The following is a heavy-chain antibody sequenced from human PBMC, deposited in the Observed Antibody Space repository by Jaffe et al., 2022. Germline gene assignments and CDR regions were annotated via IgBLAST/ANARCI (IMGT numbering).Heavy chain of an antibody. CDR1: GFALTTTEVA. CDR3: AHRHLGYFDY. J-gene: IGHJ4*02. CDR2: IYGAGEI. V-gene: IGHV2-5*02. Sequence: QITLKESGPTLVKPTQTLTLTCTFSGFALTTTEVAVGWIRQPPGRALEWLALIYGAGEIHYSPSLQNRLIITKDTSKNQVVLTMTNVDPVDTATYYCAHRHLGYFDYWGQGILLTVSS.